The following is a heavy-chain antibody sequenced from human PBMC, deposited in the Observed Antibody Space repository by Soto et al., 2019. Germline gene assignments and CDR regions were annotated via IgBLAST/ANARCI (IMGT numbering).Heavy chain of an antibody. D-gene: IGHD6-13*01. CDR2: IYHSGNT. CDR3: ARVFSDSSSFFDP. V-gene: IGHV4-30-2*01. J-gene: IGHJ5*02. CDR1: GGSISSGGYS. Sequence: SETLSLTCAVSGGSISSGGYSWSWIRQPPGKGLEWIGYIYHSGNTYYNPSLKNRVTISVDRSKNQFSLKLSSVTAADTAVYYCARVFSDSSSFFDPWGQGTLVTVSS.